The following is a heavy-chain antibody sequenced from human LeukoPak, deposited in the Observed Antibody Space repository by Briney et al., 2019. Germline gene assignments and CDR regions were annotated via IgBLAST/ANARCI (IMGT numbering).Heavy chain of an antibody. CDR2: ISSSSSTI. D-gene: IGHD2-8*01. CDR3: ARDGHRRDSSSNGY. J-gene: IGHJ4*02. CDR1: GFSFDTYS. V-gene: IGHV3-48*01. Sequence: GGSLRLSCTASGFSFDTYSMNWVRQAPGKGLEWVSYISSSSSTIYYADSVKGRFTISRDNAKSSLYLQMNSPRAEDTAVYYCARDGHRRDSSSNGYWGQGILVTVSS.